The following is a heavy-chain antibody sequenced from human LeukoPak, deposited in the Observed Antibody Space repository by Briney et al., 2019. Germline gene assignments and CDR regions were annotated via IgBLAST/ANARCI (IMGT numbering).Heavy chain of an antibody. J-gene: IGHJ4*02. Sequence: GGSLRLSCAASGLTFSDYYMSWVRQAPGKGLEWVANIKQDGSEKYYVDSVKGRSTISRDNARNSVYLQMNSLRAEDTAVYYCARGGTIVPDYWGQGILVTVS. CDR3: ARGGTIVPDY. CDR1: GLTFSDYY. V-gene: IGHV3-7*01. CDR2: IKQDGSEK. D-gene: IGHD5-24*01.